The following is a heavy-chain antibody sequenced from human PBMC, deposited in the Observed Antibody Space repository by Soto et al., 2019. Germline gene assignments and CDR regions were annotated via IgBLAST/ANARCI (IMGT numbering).Heavy chain of an antibody. CDR1: GFTFSDHY. Sequence: EVQLVESGGDLVQPGGSLRLSCAVSGFTFSDHYMDWVRQAPGKGLEWVGRIRNIANSYTTDYSASVKGRFTISSDDSKYSLYLQMPSLKPEDTAMYYCARRITGTPPADGGSWGQGTLVTVSS. V-gene: IGHV3-72*01. CDR2: IRNIANSYTT. J-gene: IGHJ5*02. CDR3: ARRITGTPPADGGS. D-gene: IGHD1-7*01.